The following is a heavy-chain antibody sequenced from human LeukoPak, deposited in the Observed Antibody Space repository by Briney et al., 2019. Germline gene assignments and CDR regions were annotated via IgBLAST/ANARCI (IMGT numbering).Heavy chain of an antibody. CDR1: GFTFSSYS. D-gene: IGHD6-13*01. V-gene: IGHV3-48*02. Sequence: GGSLRLSCAASGFTFSSYSVNWVRQAPGKGLEWVSYISSSSSTIYYADSVKGRFTISRDNAKNSLYLQMNSLRDEDTAVYYCARVREGAVGYYFDYWGQGTLVTVSS. J-gene: IGHJ4*02. CDR3: ARVREGAVGYYFDY. CDR2: ISSSSSTI.